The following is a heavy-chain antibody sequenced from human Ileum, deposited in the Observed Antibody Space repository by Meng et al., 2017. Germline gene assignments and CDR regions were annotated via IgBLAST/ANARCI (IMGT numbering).Heavy chain of an antibody. CDR2: IYSGGGT. CDR3: ARFGGMSYSYGYFDY. V-gene: IGHV3-53*01. Sequence: GESLKISCAASGFTVSSNYMSWVRQAPGQGLEWVSAIYSGGGTYYADSVKGRFTISRDSSENTVYLQMNSLRAEDTAVYYCARFGGMSYSYGYFDYWGQGTLVTVSS. D-gene: IGHD5-18*01. J-gene: IGHJ4*02. CDR1: GFTVSSNY.